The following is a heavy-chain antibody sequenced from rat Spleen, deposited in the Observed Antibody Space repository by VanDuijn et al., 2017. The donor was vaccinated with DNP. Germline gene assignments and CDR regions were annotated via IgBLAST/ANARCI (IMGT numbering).Heavy chain of an antibody. J-gene: IGHJ2*01. CDR1: GFTFSNYY. CDR2: ISTGGGNT. V-gene: IGHV5S11*01. D-gene: IGHD1-11*01. Sequence: EVQLVESGGDFVQPGRSLKLSCAASGFTFSNYYMAWVRQAPTKGLEWVAAISTGGGNTYYRDSVKGRFTISRDNAKSTLYLQMDSLRSEETATYYCAKAGGYSPWYFDYWGQGVMVTVSS. CDR3: AKAGGYSPWYFDY.